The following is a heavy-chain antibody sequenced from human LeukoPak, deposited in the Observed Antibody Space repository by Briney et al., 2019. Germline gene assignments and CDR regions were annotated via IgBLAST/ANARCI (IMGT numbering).Heavy chain of an antibody. CDR3: AKSPTMVRSYYFDY. V-gene: IGHV3-23*01. CDR2: ISGSGGST. D-gene: IGHD3-10*01. Sequence: PGGSLRFSCAASGFTFSSYAMSWVRQAPGKGLEWVSAISGSGGSTYYADSVKGRFTISRDNSKNTLYLQMNSLRAEDTAVYYCAKSPTMVRSYYFDYWGQGTLVTVSS. J-gene: IGHJ4*02. CDR1: GFTFSSYA.